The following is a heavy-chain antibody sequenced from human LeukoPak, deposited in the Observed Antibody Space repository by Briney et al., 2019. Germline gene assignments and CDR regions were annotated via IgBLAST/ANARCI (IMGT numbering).Heavy chain of an antibody. CDR3: ARGTYYDFWSGSSYYAMDV. J-gene: IGHJ6*02. V-gene: IGHV1-2*02. D-gene: IGHD3-3*01. CDR2: INPNNGGT. CDR1: GYTFIDYY. Sequence: GASVKVPCKASGYTFIDYYIHWVRQAPGQGLEWMGWINPNNGGTYYAQKSQGRVTMSRDTSIRTAYMEMNRLRSDDTAMYYCARGTYYDFWSGSSYYAMDVWGQGTTVIVSS.